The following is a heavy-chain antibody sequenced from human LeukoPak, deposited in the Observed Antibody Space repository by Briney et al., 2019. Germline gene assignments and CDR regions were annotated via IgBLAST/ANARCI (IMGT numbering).Heavy chain of an antibody. D-gene: IGHD2-8*01. CDR1: GGSISSYY. V-gene: IGHV4-59*01. J-gene: IGHJ3*02. CDR2: IYYSGST. Sequence: SETLSLTRTVSGGSISSYYWSWIRQPPGKGLEWIGYIYYSGSTNYNPSLKSRVTISVDTSKNQFSLKLSSVTAADTAVYYCARGYCTNGVCYRYDAFDIWGQGTMVTVSS. CDR3: ARGYCTNGVCYRYDAFDI.